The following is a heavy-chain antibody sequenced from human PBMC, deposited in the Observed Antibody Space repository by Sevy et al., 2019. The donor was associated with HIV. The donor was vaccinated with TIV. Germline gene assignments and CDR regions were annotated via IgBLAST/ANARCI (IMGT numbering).Heavy chain of an antibody. J-gene: IGHJ4*02. CDR2: IRGDGTTT. Sequence: GGSLRLSCAASGFTFSNYWMHWVRQVPGKGPTWVSNIRGDGTTTVYADSVKGRFTISRDNAKNTLYLQMNILRAEDTATYYCARYAYDSNFDYWGQGTLVTVSS. CDR3: ARYAYDSNFDY. CDR1: GFTFSNYW. D-gene: IGHD3-16*01. V-gene: IGHV3-74*01.